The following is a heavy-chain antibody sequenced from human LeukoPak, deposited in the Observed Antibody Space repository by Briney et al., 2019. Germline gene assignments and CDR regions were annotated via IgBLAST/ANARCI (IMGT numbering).Heavy chain of an antibody. J-gene: IGHJ4*02. V-gene: IGHV3-21*01. CDR1: GFTFSSYS. CDR2: ISSSSYI. Sequence: GGSLRLSCAASGFTFSSYSMNWVRQAPGKGLEWVSSISSSSYIYYADSVKGRLTISRDNAKNSLYLQMNSLRAEDTAVYYCARDKGGSGRLQSALDYWGQGTLVTVSS. CDR3: ARDKGGSGRLQSALDY. D-gene: IGHD3-10*01.